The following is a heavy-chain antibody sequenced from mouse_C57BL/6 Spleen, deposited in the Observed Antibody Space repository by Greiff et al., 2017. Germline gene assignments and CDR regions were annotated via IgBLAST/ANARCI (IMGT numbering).Heavy chain of an antibody. CDR1: GYSFTDYN. J-gene: IGHJ4*01. V-gene: IGHV1-39*01. CDR2: INPNYGTT. CDR3: ARVGVYYDYEGGAMDY. D-gene: IGHD2-4*01. Sequence: VHVKQSGPELVKPGASVKISCKASGYSFTDYNMNWVKQSNGKSLEWIGVINPNYGTTSYNQKFKGKATLTVDQSSSTAYMQLNSLTSEDSAVYYCARVGVYYDYEGGAMDYWGQGTSVTVSS.